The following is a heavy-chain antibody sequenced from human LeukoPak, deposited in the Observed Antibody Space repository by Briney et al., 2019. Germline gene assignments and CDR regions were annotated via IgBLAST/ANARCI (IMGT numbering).Heavy chain of an antibody. CDR2: IIPIFGIP. CDR3: GLSGNYYYYYMDV. J-gene: IGHJ6*03. Sequence: HAASVKVSCKASGGTFRTFAISWVRQAPGQGLEWMGGIIPIFGIPDSAQKFQGRLTITADESTTTAYMELSSLRSDDTAIYYCGLSGNYYYYYMDVWGKGTTVTISS. V-gene: IGHV1-69*13. CDR1: GGTFRTFA. D-gene: IGHD6-25*01.